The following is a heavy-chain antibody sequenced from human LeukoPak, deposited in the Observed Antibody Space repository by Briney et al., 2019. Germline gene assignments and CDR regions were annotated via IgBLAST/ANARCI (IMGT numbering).Heavy chain of an antibody. Sequence: GGSLRLSCAASGFTFSSHAMSWVRQAPGKGLEWVSAISGSGGTTYYADSVRGRFTISRDNSKNTLYLQMTGLRAEDTAVYYCAKAGQWLAGSRLDWGQGTLVTVSS. CDR2: ISGSGGTT. V-gene: IGHV3-23*01. D-gene: IGHD6-19*01. CDR1: GFTFSSHA. J-gene: IGHJ4*02. CDR3: AKAGQWLAGSRLD.